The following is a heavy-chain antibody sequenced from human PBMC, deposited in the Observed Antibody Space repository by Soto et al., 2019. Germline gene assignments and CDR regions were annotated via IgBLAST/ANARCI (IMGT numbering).Heavy chain of an antibody. V-gene: IGHV4-4*02. CDR1: SASIITEQR. D-gene: IGHD6-19*01. J-gene: IGHJ4*02. CDR2: SHHSGST. CDR3: ARSFGWYAIDH. Sequence: QMQLQESGPGLVKPSETLSLTCAVSSASIITEQRWTWVRQPPGKGLEWIGESHHSGSTNNNPSLRSRVTMSVGKSKNQFSLNLNSVTAADTALYYCARSFGWYAIDHWGQGTLVIVSS.